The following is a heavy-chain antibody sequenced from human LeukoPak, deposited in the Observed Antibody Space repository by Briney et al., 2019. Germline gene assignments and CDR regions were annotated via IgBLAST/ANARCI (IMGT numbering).Heavy chain of an antibody. V-gene: IGHV1-69*01. J-gene: IGHJ5*01. CDR1: GGTFSSYA. D-gene: IGHD2-2*01. CDR2: IIPIFGTA. CDR3: VRGGRHPSPYHWFDP. Sequence: SVKVSCKASGGTFSSYAISWVRQAPGQGLEWMGGIIPIFGTANYAQKFQGRVTITADESTSTAYMELSSLRSEDTAVYYCVRGGRHPSPYHWFDPWGQGTLVIVSS.